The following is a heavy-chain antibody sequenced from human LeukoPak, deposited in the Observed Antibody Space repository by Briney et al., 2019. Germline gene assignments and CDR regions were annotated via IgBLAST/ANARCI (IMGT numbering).Heavy chain of an antibody. D-gene: IGHD6-19*01. CDR3: ARALSSGWYVGGMDV. V-gene: IGHV1-69*04. Sequence: SVKVSCKASGGTFSSDAISWVRQAPGQGLEWMGRIIPIVDIANSAQKFQGRVTITRDTSASTAYMELSSLRSEDTAVYYCARALSSGWYVGGMDVWGQGTTVTVSS. CDR2: IIPIVDIA. J-gene: IGHJ6*02. CDR1: GGTFSSDA.